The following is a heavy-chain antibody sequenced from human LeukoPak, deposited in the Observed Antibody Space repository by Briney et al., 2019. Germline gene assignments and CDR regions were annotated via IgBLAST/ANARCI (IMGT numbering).Heavy chain of an antibody. D-gene: IGHD5-18*01. CDR1: GGTFSSYA. Sequence: SVKVSCKASGGTFSSYAISWVRQAPGQGLEWMGRIIPVLNITTYAQKFQGRVTITADTSSSTVYMELSSLRSEETAVYYCAKDQGLTAPPPYGLDVWGQGTTVIVSS. V-gene: IGHV1-69*04. CDR3: AKDQGLTAPPPYGLDV. J-gene: IGHJ6*02. CDR2: IIPVLNIT.